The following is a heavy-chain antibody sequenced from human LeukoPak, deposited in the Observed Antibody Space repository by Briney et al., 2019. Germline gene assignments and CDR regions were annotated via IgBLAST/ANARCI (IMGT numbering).Heavy chain of an antibody. CDR2: IYYSGST. Sequence: ASETLSLTCTVSGGSISSYYWSWIRQPPGKGLEWIGYIYYSGSTNYNPSLKGRVTISVDTSKNQFSLKLSSVTAADTAVYYCARCGAKLELPSLWGQGTLVTVSS. CDR1: GGSISSYY. CDR3: ARCGAKLELPSL. V-gene: IGHV4-59*08. D-gene: IGHD1-7*01. J-gene: IGHJ4*02.